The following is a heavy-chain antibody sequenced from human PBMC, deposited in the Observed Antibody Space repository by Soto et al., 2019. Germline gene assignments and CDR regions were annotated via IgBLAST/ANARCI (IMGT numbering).Heavy chain of an antibody. Sequence: QITLKESGPTLVKPTQTLTLTCTFSGFSLSTSGVGVGWIRQPPGKALEWLALIYWDDDKRYSPSLKSRLTITKDTSKNQVVLTMTNMDPVDTATYYCAHSISGITIFGVARARDWFDPWGQGTLVTVSS. D-gene: IGHD3-3*01. CDR1: GFSLSTSGVG. V-gene: IGHV2-5*02. J-gene: IGHJ5*02. CDR3: AHSISGITIFGVARARDWFDP. CDR2: IYWDDDK.